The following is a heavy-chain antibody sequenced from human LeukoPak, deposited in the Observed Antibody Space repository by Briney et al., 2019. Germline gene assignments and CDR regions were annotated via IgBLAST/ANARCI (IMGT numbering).Heavy chain of an antibody. J-gene: IGHJ4*02. CDR3: ANEHGG. CDR2: ISPASGAT. D-gene: IGHD3-16*01. CDR1: GYTFTGSY. Sequence: ASVRVSCKASGYTFTGSYMHWVRQAPGQGFDWIGWISPASGATKYAQNFQGRVTLTTDTSITTAYMELSSLTSDDTASYYCANEHGGWGQGTPVTVSS. V-gene: IGHV1-2*02.